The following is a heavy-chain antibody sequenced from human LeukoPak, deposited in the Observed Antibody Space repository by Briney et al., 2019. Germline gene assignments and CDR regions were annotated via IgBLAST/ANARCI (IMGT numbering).Heavy chain of an antibody. Sequence: PGGSLRLSCAASGFTFSNYWMNWVRQAPGKGLEWVANIDQDGSEKYYVDSVKGRFTISRDNAKNSLYLQMNSLRAEDTAVYYCARANWGWYFDYWGQGTVVTVSS. CDR3: ARANWGWYFDY. D-gene: IGHD7-27*01. V-gene: IGHV3-7*05. CDR2: IDQDGSEK. J-gene: IGHJ4*02. CDR1: GFTFSNYW.